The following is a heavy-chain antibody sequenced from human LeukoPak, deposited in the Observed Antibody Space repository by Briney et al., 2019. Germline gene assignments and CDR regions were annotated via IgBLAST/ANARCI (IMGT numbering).Heavy chain of an antibody. D-gene: IGHD3-22*01. CDR3: ARKAKNSSGYYYVDY. CDR1: GYTFTSYG. V-gene: IGHV1-18*01. J-gene: IGHJ4*02. CDR2: ISAYNGNT. Sequence: VASLKVSCKASGYTFTSYGISWVRHAPGQGLEWMVWISAYNGNTNYAQKLQGRVTMTTDTSTSTAYMELRSLRSEDTAVYYCARKAKNSSGYYYVDYWGQGTLVTVSS.